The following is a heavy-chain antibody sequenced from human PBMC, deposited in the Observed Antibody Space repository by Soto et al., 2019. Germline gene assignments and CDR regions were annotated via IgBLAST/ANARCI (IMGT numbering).Heavy chain of an antibody. CDR1: GGSFSGYY. Sequence: SETLSLTCAVYGGSFSGYYWSWIRQPPGKGLEWIGEINHSGSTNYNPSLKSRVTISVGTSKNQFSLKLSSVTAADTAVYYCARGHGNYGWFDPWGQGTLVTVSS. D-gene: IGHD4-17*01. J-gene: IGHJ5*02. CDR3: ARGHGNYGWFDP. V-gene: IGHV4-34*01. CDR2: INHSGST.